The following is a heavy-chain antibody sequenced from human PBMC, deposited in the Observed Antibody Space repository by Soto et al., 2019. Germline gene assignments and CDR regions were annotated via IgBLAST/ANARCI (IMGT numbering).Heavy chain of an antibody. CDR1: GDRVSSNSAA. CDR3: ARGGFGELVGDSYYYYYGMDV. CDR2: TYYRSKWYN. J-gene: IGHJ6*02. Sequence: SQTLSLTCAISGDRVSSNSAAWNWLRQSPSRGLEWLGRTYYRSKWYNDYAVSVKSRITINPDTSKNQFSLQLNSVTPEDTAVYYCARGGFGELVGDSYYYYYGMDVWGQGTTVTVSS. V-gene: IGHV6-1*01. D-gene: IGHD3-10*01.